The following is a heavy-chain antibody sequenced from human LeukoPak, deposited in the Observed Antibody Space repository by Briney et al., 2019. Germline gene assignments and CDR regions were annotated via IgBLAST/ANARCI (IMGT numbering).Heavy chain of an antibody. D-gene: IGHD4-17*01. CDR1: GGSISSSNW. CDR2: IYHSGST. Sequence: SETLSLTCAVSGGSISSSNWWSWVRQPPGKGLEWIGEIYHSGSTNYNPSLKSRVTISVDKSKNQFSLKLSSVTAADTAVYYCARENYGDYGYWYFDLRGRGTLVTVSS. J-gene: IGHJ2*01. V-gene: IGHV4-4*02. CDR3: ARENYGDYGYWYFDL.